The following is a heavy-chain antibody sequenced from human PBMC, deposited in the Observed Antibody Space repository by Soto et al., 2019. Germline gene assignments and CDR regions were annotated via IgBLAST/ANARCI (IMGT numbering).Heavy chain of an antibody. D-gene: IGHD3-10*02. CDR3: TRHVPQFYGMDV. CDR1: GFTVSGYA. CDR2: IRCKANSYAT. V-gene: IGHV3-73*01. Sequence: PGGSLRLSCAASGFTVSGYAMLWVRQDAGKGLEWVGCIRCKANSYATAYAESVKGRFTISRDNSKNTAYLQMNSLKTEDTAVYYCTRHVPQFYGMDVWGQGTTVTVSS. J-gene: IGHJ6*02.